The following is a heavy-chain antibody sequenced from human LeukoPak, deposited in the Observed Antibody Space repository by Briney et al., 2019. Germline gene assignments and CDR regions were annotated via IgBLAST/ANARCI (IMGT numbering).Heavy chain of an antibody. CDR2: ISGSGGST. Sequence: GGSLRLSCAASGFTFSSYAMSWVRQAPGKGLEWVSTISGSGGSTYYADSVKGRFTISRDNSKNTLYLQMNSLRAEDTAVYYCAKYMVRGVYYFDYWGQGTLVTVSS. J-gene: IGHJ4*02. V-gene: IGHV3-23*01. D-gene: IGHD3-10*01. CDR1: GFTFSSYA. CDR3: AKYMVRGVYYFDY.